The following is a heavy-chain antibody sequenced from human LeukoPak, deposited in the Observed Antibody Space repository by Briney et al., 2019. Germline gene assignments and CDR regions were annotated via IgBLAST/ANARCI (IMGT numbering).Heavy chain of an antibody. CDR2: INHSGST. J-gene: IGHJ4*02. D-gene: IGHD3-3*01. Sequence: SETLSLTCAVYGGSFSGYYWSWIRQPPGKGLEWIGEINHSGSTNYNPSLKSRVTISVDTSKNQFSLKLSSVTAADTAVYYCVLNLDYDFWRGYQTYWGQGTLVTVSS. CDR3: VLNLDYDFWRGYQTY. CDR1: GGSFSGYY. V-gene: IGHV4-34*01.